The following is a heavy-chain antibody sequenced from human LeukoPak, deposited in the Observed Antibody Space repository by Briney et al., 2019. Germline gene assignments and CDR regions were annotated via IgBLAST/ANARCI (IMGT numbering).Heavy chain of an antibody. J-gene: IGHJ1*01. CDR2: INPNSGGR. V-gene: IGHV1-2*02. CDR3: ASRDSSGSEYFQH. Sequence: ASVKVSCKASGYTFTGYYMHWVRQAPGQGLEWMGWINPNSGGRNYAQKFQGRVTMTRDTSISTAYMELSRLRSDDTAVYYCASRDSSGSEYFQHWGQGTLVTVSS. CDR1: GYTFTGYY. D-gene: IGHD3-22*01.